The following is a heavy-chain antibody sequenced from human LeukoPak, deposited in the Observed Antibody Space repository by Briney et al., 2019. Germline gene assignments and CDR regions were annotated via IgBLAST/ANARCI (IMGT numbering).Heavy chain of an antibody. CDR2: IKQDGSER. Sequence: PGGSLRLSCAASGFMFSNYWMGWVRQAPGKGLEWVANIKQDGSERNYVDSVRGRFTISRDNAKNSLYLQMNSLRAEDTALYYCTRGYPGPDAFDIWGQGTMVTVSS. D-gene: IGHD1-14*01. V-gene: IGHV3-7*01. CDR1: GFMFSNYW. J-gene: IGHJ3*02. CDR3: TRGYPGPDAFDI.